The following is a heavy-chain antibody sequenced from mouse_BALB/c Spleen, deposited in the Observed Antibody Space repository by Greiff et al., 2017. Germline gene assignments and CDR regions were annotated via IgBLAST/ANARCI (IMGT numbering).Heavy chain of an antibody. CDR3: ARMRGYWYFDV. Sequence: DVHLVESGGGLVKPGGSLKLSCAASGFTFSSYAMSWVRQTPEKRLEWVASISSGGSTYYPDSVKGRFTISRDNARNILYLQMSSLRSEDTAMYYCARMRGYWYFDVWGAGTTVTVSS. V-gene: IGHV5-6-5*01. J-gene: IGHJ1*01. CDR2: ISSGGST. CDR1: GFTFSSYA.